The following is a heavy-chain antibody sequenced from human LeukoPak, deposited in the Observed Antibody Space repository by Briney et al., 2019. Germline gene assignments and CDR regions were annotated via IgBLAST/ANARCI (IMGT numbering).Heavy chain of an antibody. D-gene: IGHD5-18*01. CDR1: GGSISSGGYS. CDR3: ARYSYGYYFDY. CDR2: IYHSGST. J-gene: IGHJ4*02. V-gene: IGHV4-30-2*01. Sequence: SETLSLTCAVFGGSISSGGYSWSWIRQPPGKGLEWIGYIYHSGSTYYNPSLKSRVTISVDRSKNQFSLKLSSVTAADTAVYYCARYSYGYYFDYWGQGTLVTVSS.